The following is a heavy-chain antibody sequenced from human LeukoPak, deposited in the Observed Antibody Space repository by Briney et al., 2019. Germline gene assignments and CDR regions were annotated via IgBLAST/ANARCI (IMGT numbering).Heavy chain of an antibody. V-gene: IGHV1-46*01. CDR1: GYTFTSYY. CDR3: ARVLEPLVTDY. J-gene: IGHJ4*02. D-gene: IGHD6-13*01. CDR2: INPSGGST. Sequence: ASVKVSSKASGYTFTSYYMHWVRQAPGQGLEWMGIINPSGGSTSYAQKFQDRVTMTRDTSTSTVYMELSSLRSEDTAVYYCARVLEPLVTDYWGQGTLVTVSS.